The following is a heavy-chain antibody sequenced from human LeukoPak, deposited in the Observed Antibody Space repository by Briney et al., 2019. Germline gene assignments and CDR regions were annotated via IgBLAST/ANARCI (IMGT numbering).Heavy chain of an antibody. J-gene: IGHJ6*03. CDR1: GGSINSYY. D-gene: IGHD1-1*01. V-gene: IGHV4-59*01. CDR3: ARGRSAWVEKNDVLVYYYYMDV. Sequence: SETLSLTCTVSGGSINSYYWSWIRQPPGKGLEWIGYSYYSGITKYKPSLKSRVTISVDTSKNQFSLKLSSVTAADTAVYYCARGRSAWVEKNDVLVYYYYMDVWGKGTTVTISS. CDR2: SYYSGIT.